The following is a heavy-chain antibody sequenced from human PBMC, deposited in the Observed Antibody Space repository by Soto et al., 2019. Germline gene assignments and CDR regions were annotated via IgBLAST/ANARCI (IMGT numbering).Heavy chain of an antibody. J-gene: IGHJ3*02. CDR3: AREGVGYCGGDCYGAFDI. V-gene: IGHV1-46*03. CDR1: GYTFTSYF. CDR2: INPSGDRT. D-gene: IGHD2-21*02. Sequence: ASVKVSCKASGYTFTSYFMYWARHSPGQGLEWMGIINPSGDRTSYAQKFQGRVTMTRDTSTSTVYMELSSLRSEDTAVYYCAREGVGYCGGDCYGAFDIWGQGTMVTVSS.